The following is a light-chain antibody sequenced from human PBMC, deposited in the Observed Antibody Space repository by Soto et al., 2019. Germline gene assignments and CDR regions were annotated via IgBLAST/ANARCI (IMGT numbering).Light chain of an antibody. J-gene: IGLJ1*01. CDR2: DVS. CDR1: NSDVGAYNY. Sequence: SALTQPASVSGSPGQSITISCTGTNSDVGAYNYVSWYQHHPGKAPKLMIYDVSNRPSGISNRFSGSKSGNTASLTISGLQAEDEADYYCSSYTTSSTRVFGTGTKVTVL. CDR3: SSYTTSSTRV. V-gene: IGLV2-14*01.